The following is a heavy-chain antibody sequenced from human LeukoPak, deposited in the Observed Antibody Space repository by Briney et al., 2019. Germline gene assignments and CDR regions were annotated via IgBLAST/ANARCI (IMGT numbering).Heavy chain of an antibody. CDR1: GFTFRSYS. J-gene: IGHJ2*01. D-gene: IGHD4-23*01. CDR3: AKTTVVTGYWYFDL. V-gene: IGHV3-48*02. Sequence: GGSLRLSCAASGFTFRSYSMHWVRQAPGKGLEWLSFISTSSSTIYYADSVKGRFTISRDNAKSSLCLQMNSLRDEDTAVYYCAKTTVVTGYWYFDLWGRGTLVTVSS. CDR2: ISTSSSTI.